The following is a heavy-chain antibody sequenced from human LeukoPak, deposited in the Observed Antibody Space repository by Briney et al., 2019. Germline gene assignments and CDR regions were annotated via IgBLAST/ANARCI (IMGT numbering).Heavy chain of an antibody. CDR3: ARAFRGIFGVFEAFDI. D-gene: IGHD3-3*01. J-gene: IGHJ3*02. V-gene: IGHV4-59*08. CDR1: GGSISSYY. CDR2: IYYSGYT. Sequence: SETLSLTCTVSGGSISSYYWSWIRQPPGKGLEWIGYIYYSGYTNYNPSLKSRVTISEDTSKNQFSLKLSSVTAADTAVYYCARAFRGIFGVFEAFDIWGQGTMVTVSS.